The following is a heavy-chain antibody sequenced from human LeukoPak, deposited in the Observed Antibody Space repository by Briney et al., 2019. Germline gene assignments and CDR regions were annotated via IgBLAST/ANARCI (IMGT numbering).Heavy chain of an antibody. Sequence: PSQTLSLTCTVSGGSISSGGYYWSWIRQHPGKGLEWIGYIYYSGSTYYNPSLKSRVTISVDTSKNQFSLKLSSVTAADTAVYYCARDREEYYYDSSGYYYEGPYGMDVWGQGTTVTVSS. J-gene: IGHJ6*02. D-gene: IGHD3-22*01. V-gene: IGHV4-30-4*08. CDR1: GGSISSGGYY. CDR3: ARDREEYYYDSSGYYYEGPYGMDV. CDR2: IYYSGST.